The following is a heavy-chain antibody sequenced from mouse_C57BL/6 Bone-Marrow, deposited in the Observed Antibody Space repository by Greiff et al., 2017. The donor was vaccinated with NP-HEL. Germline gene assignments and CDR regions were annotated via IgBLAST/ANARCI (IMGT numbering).Heavy chain of an antibody. CDR1: GYTFTEYT. V-gene: IGHV1-62-2*01. D-gene: IGHD2-2*01. J-gene: IGHJ4*01. Sequence: QVQLQQSGAELVKSGALAESSRKAPGYTFTEYTIHRVKQRSGQGLEWIGRFYAGSGSIKYNEKSKDKATLTADKASSTVYRKLSRLTSEDATVYFCARHELGYVYAMDYWGQGTSDTVSS. CDR2: FYAGSGSI. CDR3: ARHELGYVYAMDY.